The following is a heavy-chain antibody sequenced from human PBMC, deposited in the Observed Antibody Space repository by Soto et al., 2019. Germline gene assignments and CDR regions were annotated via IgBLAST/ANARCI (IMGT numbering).Heavy chain of an antibody. J-gene: IGHJ6*02. CDR1: GYTFTRSG. CDR2: ISSYNGDT. D-gene: IGHD5-12*01. CDR3: AREGVAPYYYYGMDV. Sequence: QVQLVQSGAEVKKPGASVKVSCKASGYTFTRSGISWVRQAPGQGPEWMGWISSYNGDTNYAQTFQGRVTMTTDTSTSTAYMELRSLRSDDTAVYYCAREGVAPYYYYGMDVWGQGTPCTVSS. V-gene: IGHV1-18*01.